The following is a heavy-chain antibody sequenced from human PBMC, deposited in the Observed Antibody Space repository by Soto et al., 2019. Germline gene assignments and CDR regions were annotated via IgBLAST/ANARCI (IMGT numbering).Heavy chain of an antibody. CDR1: GGSISSYY. V-gene: IGHV4-59*01. J-gene: IGHJ4*02. CDR3: ARDPPDCSSTSCYGGGFDY. CDR2: IYYSGST. D-gene: IGHD2-2*01. Sequence: QVQLQESGPGLVKPSETLSLTCTVSGGSISSYYWSWIRQPPGKGLEWIGYIYYSGSTNYNPSLKSRVTISVDTSKNQFPLKLSSVTAADTAVYYCARDPPDCSSTSCYGGGFDYWGQGTLVTVSS.